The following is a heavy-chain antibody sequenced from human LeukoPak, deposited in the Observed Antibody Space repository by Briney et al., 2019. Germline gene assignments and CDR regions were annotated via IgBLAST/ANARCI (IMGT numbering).Heavy chain of an antibody. D-gene: IGHD3-10*01. CDR1: GFTVSSNY. CDR2: IYSGGST. Sequence: PGGSLRLSCAASGFTVSSNYMSWVRQAPGKGLEWVSVIYSGGSTYYADSVKGRFTISRDNSKNTLYLQMNSLRAEDTAVYYCARGPRSLWFGEVPQSGFDYWGQGTLVTVSS. V-gene: IGHV3-53*01. J-gene: IGHJ4*02. CDR3: ARGPRSLWFGEVPQSGFDY.